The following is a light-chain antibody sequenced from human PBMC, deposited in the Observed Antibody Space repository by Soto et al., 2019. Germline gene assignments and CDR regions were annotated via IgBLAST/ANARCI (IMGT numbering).Light chain of an antibody. V-gene: IGKV3-11*01. Sequence: EVVLTQSPATLSLSPGERATLSCRASQSVSNSLAWYQQRPGQSPRLLIYEASKRATGIPASFSGSWSGTDFTLTISSLESEDFAVYYCQQRSTWPWTFGQGTNLEI. CDR2: EAS. CDR1: QSVSNS. CDR3: QQRSTWPWT. J-gene: IGKJ2*02.